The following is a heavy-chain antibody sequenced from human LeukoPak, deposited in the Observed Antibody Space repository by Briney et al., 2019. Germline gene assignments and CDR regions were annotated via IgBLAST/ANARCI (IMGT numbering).Heavy chain of an antibody. CDR2: LSGGAEYT. V-gene: IGHV3-23*01. D-gene: IGHD3-16*01. J-gene: IGHJ4*02. CDR1: GFTFISYA. CDR3: ATITYFDYIWGRFVS. Sequence: GRSLRLSCAASGFTFISYAMTWVRQAPGKGLEWVSALSGGAEYTYSADSVKGRFTISRDNSKNMLYLQMNSLRVEDTAVYYCATITYFDYIWGRFVSWGQGILVTVSS.